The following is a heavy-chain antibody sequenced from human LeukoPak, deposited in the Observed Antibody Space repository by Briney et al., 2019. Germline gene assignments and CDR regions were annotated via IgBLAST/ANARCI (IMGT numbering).Heavy chain of an antibody. CDR1: GFTFSSYG. Sequence: PGGSLRLSCAASGFTFSSYGMSWVGQAPGKGLEWVSSISTSSSYIHYADSVKGRFTISRDNAKNSLYLQMNSLRAEDTAVYYCARGTLNIPGEHGAFDYWGQGTLVTVSS. CDR2: ISTSSSYI. J-gene: IGHJ4*02. D-gene: IGHD1-14*01. V-gene: IGHV3-21*01. CDR3: ARGTLNIPGEHGAFDY.